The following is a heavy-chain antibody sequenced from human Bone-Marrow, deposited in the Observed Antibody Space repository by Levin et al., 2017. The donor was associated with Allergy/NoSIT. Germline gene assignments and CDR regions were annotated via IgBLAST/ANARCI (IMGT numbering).Heavy chain of an antibody. CDR1: GYTFTGYY. CDR3: ARALFPGIAAAAGVDV. CDR2: INPNSGGT. Sequence: GESLKISCKASGYTFTGYYMHWVRQAPGQGLEWMGRINPNSGGTNYAQKFQGRVTMTRDTSVRTAYMELSRLRSDDTAVYYCARALFPGIAAAAGVDVWGKGTTVTVSS. D-gene: IGHD6-13*01. J-gene: IGHJ6*04. V-gene: IGHV1-2*06.